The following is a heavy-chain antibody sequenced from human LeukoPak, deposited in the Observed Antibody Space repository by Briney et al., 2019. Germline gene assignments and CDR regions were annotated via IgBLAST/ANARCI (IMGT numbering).Heavy chain of an antibody. D-gene: IGHD3-10*01. Sequence: GGSLRLSRAASGFTFSIYAMSCARHPPGKGLEWVSAISGSGGSTYYAAHVKGRFTISRDNSKNTLYLQMNSLRAEDTAVYYCAKIPYYGSGSHYFDYWGQGTLVTVSS. V-gene: IGHV3-23*01. CDR1: GFTFSIYA. CDR3: AKIPYYGSGSHYFDY. J-gene: IGHJ4*02. CDR2: ISGSGGST.